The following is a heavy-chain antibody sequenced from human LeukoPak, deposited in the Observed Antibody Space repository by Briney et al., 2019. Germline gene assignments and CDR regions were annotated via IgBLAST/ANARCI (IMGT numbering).Heavy chain of an antibody. CDR3: ATAPTVTTGHYYYYGMDV. V-gene: IGHV3-30-3*01. CDR1: GFTFSSYA. D-gene: IGHD4-17*01. Sequence: PGRSLRLSCAASGFTFSSYAMHWVRQAPGKGLEWVAVISYDGSNKYYADSVKGRFTISRDNSKNTLYLQMNSLRAEDTAVYYCATAPTVTTGHYYYYGMDVWGQGTTVTVSS. J-gene: IGHJ6*02. CDR2: ISYDGSNK.